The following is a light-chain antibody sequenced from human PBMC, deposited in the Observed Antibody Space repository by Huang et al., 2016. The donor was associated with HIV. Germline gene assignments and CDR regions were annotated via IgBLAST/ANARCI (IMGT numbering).Light chain of an antibody. Sequence: IQITQSPPALSASVGDRVSITCRASRHIDNWLAWYQQKPGKAPKLLVSKATSLESGVPSRFSGSGYGTEFTLTISSLQPDDFATYYCQQYDSWTFGQGTKVDIK. J-gene: IGKJ1*01. CDR3: QQYDSWT. CDR2: KAT. V-gene: IGKV1-5*03. CDR1: RHIDNW.